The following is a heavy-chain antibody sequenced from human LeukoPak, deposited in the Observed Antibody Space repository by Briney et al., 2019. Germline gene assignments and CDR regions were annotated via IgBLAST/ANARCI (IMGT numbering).Heavy chain of an antibody. CDR1: GFTFSSYA. Sequence: PGGSLRLSCAASGFTFSSYAMSWVRQAPGKGLEWVSAISGSGGSTYYADSVKGRFTISRDNAKNTLYLQMNGLRAEDTAVYYCAREGVPYYDFWSGYRFDYWGQGTLVTVSS. J-gene: IGHJ4*02. CDR2: ISGSGGST. D-gene: IGHD3-3*01. V-gene: IGHV3-23*01. CDR3: AREGVPYYDFWSGYRFDY.